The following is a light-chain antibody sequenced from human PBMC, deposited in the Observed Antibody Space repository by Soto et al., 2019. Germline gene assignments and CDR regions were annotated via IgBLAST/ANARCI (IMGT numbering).Light chain of an antibody. V-gene: IGKV2-30*01. CDR2: KAS. Sequence: DAVMTQSPLSLPVTLGQPASISCRSSQSLVYSDGIAYMSWFQQRPGQSPRRLIYKASNRDSGGPDRFSGSGSGTEFTLQINRVEAEDVGVYYCMHGNRWPPTFGRGTRVEIK. J-gene: IGKJ1*01. CDR1: QSLVYSDGIAY. CDR3: MHGNRWPPT.